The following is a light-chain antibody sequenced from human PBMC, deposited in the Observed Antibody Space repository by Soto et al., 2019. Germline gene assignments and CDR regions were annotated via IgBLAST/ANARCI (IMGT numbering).Light chain of an antibody. V-gene: IGKV3-15*01. CDR3: HKHNKWSK. CDR2: GAS. CDR1: QSVSSN. Sequence: MTQSPTTLSVSPGERATLSCRASQSVSSNLAWYQQKPGQAPRLLIYGASNRAAGIPARFSGSGSGRDLTLTITSMRSEDFGVYYCHKHNKWSKLGQGTKV. J-gene: IGKJ1*01.